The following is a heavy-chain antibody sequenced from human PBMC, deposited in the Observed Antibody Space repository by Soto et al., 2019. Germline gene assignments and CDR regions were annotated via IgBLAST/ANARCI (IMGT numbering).Heavy chain of an antibody. J-gene: IGHJ5*02. V-gene: IGHV1-2*02. CDR1: GYIFSAYY. CDR2: LAPNTGRT. CDR3: GRDGVQIVSPDLGNWLDP. Sequence: QVHLVQSGAEVKSPGASVKVSCKASGYIFSAYYLHWVRHAPGQGLEWMGWLAPNTGRTNYAPKFKGRVTMTTDTSISTAYMELSRLTSDDSAVYYCGRDGVQIVSPDLGNWLDPWGQGTLVTVAS. D-gene: IGHD1-26*01.